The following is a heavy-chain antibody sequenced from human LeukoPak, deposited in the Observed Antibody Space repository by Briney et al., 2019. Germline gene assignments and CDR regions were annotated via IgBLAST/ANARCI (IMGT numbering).Heavy chain of an antibody. CDR2: ISSSGSTI. Sequence: GGSLRLSCAASGFTFSDYYMSWIRQAPGKGLEWVSYISSSGSTIYYADSVKGRFTISRDNAKNSPYLQMNSLRAEDTAVYYCARKSDYDSSGYYPVYYWGQGTLVTVSS. J-gene: IGHJ4*02. CDR1: GFTFSDYY. V-gene: IGHV3-11*01. D-gene: IGHD3-22*01. CDR3: ARKSDYDSSGYYPVYY.